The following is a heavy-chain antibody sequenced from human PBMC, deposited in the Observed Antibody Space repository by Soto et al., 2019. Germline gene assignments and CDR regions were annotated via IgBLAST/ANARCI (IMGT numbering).Heavy chain of an antibody. V-gene: IGHV3-30*03. CDR2: ISYDGSNK. D-gene: IGHD6-13*01. Sequence: QVQLVESGGGVVQPGRSLRLSCAASGFTFSSCGMHWVRQAPGKGLEWVAVISYDGSNKYYVDSVKGRFTISRDNSKNTLYLTMNRLRAEETDVYYCEITQYSSSSWYGYFQHWGQGTLVTVSS. J-gene: IGHJ1*01. CDR3: EITQYSSSSWYGYFQH. CDR1: GFTFSSCG.